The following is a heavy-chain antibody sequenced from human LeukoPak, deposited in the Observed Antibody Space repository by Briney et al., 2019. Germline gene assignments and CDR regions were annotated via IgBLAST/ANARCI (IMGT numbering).Heavy chain of an antibody. Sequence: PGGSLRLSCAASGFTFSSYWMHWVRQAPGKGLVWVSRINSDGSSISYADSVKGRFTISRDNAKNTLYLQMNSLRAEDTAVYYCARNIYDSSGYYPLYYYYYYMDVWGKGTTVTVSS. CDR3: ARNIYDSSGYYPLYYYYYYMDV. CDR1: GFTFSSYW. CDR2: INSDGSSI. V-gene: IGHV3-74*01. D-gene: IGHD3-22*01. J-gene: IGHJ6*03.